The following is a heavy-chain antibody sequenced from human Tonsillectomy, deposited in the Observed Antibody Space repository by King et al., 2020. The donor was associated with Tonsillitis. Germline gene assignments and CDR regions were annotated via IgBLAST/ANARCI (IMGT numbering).Heavy chain of an antibody. CDR3: ARGQYCSSISCPWNDAFDI. V-gene: IGHV4-31*03. CDR1: GGSISSGGYY. D-gene: IGHD2-2*01. J-gene: IGHJ3*02. CDR2: IYYSGST. Sequence: VQLQESGPGLVKPSQTLSLTCTVSGGSISSGGYYWSWIRQHPGKGLEWIGYIYYSGSTYYNPSLKSRVSISVDTSKNQFSLKLSSVTAADTAVYYCARGQYCSSISCPWNDAFDIWGQGTMVTVSS.